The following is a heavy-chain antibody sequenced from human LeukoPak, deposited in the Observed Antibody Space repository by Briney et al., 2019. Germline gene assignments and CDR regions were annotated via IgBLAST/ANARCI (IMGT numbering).Heavy chain of an antibody. CDR2: IYHSGST. V-gene: IGHV4-30-2*02. J-gene: IGHJ5*02. Sequence: PSETLSLTCAVSGGSISSGGYSWSWIRQPPGKGLEWIGYIYHSGSTYYNPSLKSRVTISVDTSKNQFSLKLSSVTAADTAVYYCARLYSSSSLRFDPWGQGTLVTVSS. CDR3: ARLYSSSSLRFDP. D-gene: IGHD6-6*01. CDR1: GGSISSGGYS.